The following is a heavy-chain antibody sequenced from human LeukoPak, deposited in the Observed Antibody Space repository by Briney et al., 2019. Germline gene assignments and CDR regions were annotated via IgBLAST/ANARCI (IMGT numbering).Heavy chain of an antibody. D-gene: IGHD2-21*01. V-gene: IGHV4-61*02. Sequence: PSQTLSLTCRVSDDSISSGHWYWTWIRAPAGRGLEWSGRVYGSGSTDYNPSLNSRVSISVDTSDNHFSLKLTSVTAADTAVYSPARGLRNSGGDRCTSVALPENWGPGTQVTVSS. CDR1: DDSISSGHWY. CDR3: ARGLRNSGGDRCTSVALPEN. J-gene: IGHJ4*02. CDR2: VYGSGST.